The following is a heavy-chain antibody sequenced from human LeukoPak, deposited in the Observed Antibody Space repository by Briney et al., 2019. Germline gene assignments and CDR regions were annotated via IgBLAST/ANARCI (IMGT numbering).Heavy chain of an antibody. CDR3: ARGAQYYYDSSGYYSRIPVVDDWFDP. J-gene: IGHJ5*02. D-gene: IGHD3-22*01. V-gene: IGHV4-4*02. CDR2: IHHSKSS. CDR1: GDSITSDKW. Sequence: PSGTLSLTCAVSGDSITSDKWWTWVRQPPGKGLEWIGEIHHSKSSNYYPSLKSRVTISVDKSKNQFSLELNSVTAADTAVYYCARGAQYYYDSSGYYSRIPVVDDWFDPWGQGTLVTVSS.